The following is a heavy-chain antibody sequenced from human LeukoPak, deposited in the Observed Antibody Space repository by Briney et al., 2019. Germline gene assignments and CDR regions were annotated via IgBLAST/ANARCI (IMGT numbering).Heavy chain of an antibody. CDR3: ARGSGLRLGEFWFFDY. V-gene: IGHV3-48*03. CDR1: GFTFSSYE. CDR2: ISSSGSTI. D-gene: IGHD3-16*01. Sequence: GGSLRLSCAASGFTFSSYEMNWVRQAPGKGLEWVSYISSSGSTIYYADSVKGRFTISRDNAKNSLYLQMNSLRAEDTAVYYCARGSGLRLGEFWFFDYWGQGTLVTVSS. J-gene: IGHJ4*02.